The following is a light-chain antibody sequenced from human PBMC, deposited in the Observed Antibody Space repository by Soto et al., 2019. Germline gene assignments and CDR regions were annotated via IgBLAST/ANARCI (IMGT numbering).Light chain of an antibody. CDR1: QSVTSNY. J-gene: IGKJ4*01. CDR3: QEGTYWPA. V-gene: IGKV3D-20*02. CDR2: DAS. Sequence: EIVLTQSPGTLSLSPGERATLSCRASQSVTSNYLAWYQQKPGQAPRLLIYDASVRATGIPARFSGSGSGTDFTLTISSLEPEDFAVYYCQEGTYWPAFGGGTKVEIK.